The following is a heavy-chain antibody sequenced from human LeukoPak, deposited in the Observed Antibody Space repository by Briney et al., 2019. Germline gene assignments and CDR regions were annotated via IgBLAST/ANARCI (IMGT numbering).Heavy chain of an antibody. J-gene: IGHJ4*02. Sequence: SETLSLTCTVAAGSISSGFGGCIRQPPGKGLEWIGYIYYSGSTNYNPSLKSRVTISIDTSKSQFSLKLSSVTAADTAVYYCARQAFCSGSSCNPFDYWGEGTLVTVS. CDR2: IYYSGST. CDR3: ARQAFCSGSSCNPFDY. CDR1: AGSISSGF. V-gene: IGHV4-59*08. D-gene: IGHD2-15*01.